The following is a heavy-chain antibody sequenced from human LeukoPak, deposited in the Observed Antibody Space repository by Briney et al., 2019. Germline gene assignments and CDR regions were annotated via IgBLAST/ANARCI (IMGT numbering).Heavy chain of an antibody. Sequence: ASVKVSCKASGYTFTSYDINWVRQATGQGLEWMGWMNPNSGNTGYAQKFQGRVTMTRNTSISTAYMELSSLRSEDTAVYYCARGFDYDYVWGSGYWGQGTLVTVSS. D-gene: IGHD3-16*01. V-gene: IGHV1-8*01. CDR2: MNPNSGNT. J-gene: IGHJ4*02. CDR1: GYTFTSYD. CDR3: ARGFDYDYVWGSGY.